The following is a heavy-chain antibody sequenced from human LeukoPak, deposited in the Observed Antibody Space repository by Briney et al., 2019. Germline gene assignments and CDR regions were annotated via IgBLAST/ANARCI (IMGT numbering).Heavy chain of an antibody. Sequence: GASLKISCKGSGYSFTSYWICWVRQMPGKVVEWMGIIYPGDSDTRYSPSFQGQVTISADKSISTAYLQWSSLKASDTAMYYCARRYLRYYYDSSGYENAFDIWGQGTMVTVSS. J-gene: IGHJ3*02. CDR1: GYSFTSYW. V-gene: IGHV5-51*01. CDR3: ARRYLRYYYDSSGYENAFDI. D-gene: IGHD3-22*01. CDR2: IYPGDSDT.